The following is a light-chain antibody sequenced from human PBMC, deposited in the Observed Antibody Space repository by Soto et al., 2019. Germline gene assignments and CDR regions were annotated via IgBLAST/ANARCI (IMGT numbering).Light chain of an antibody. CDR3: QQYQTYST. J-gene: IGKJ5*01. Sequence: DIQMTQSPSTLSGSVGDRVTITFRASQTISSWLAWYQQKPGKAPKLLIYKASTLKSGVPSRFSGSGSGTEFTLTISSLQPDDFATYFCQQYQTYSTFGQGTRLEI. CDR1: QTISSW. V-gene: IGKV1-5*03. CDR2: KAS.